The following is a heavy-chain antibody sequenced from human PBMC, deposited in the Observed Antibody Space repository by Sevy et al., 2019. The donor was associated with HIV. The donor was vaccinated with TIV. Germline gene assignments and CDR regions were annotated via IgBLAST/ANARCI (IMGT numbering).Heavy chain of an antibody. V-gene: IGHV3-30*04. J-gene: IGHJ4*02. CDR3: ARDIPDFWSGYFFDY. D-gene: IGHD3-3*01. CDR1: GFTFSSYA. CDR2: ISYDGSNK. Sequence: GESLKISCAASGFTFSSYAMHWVRQAPGKGLEWVAVISYDGSNKYYADSVKGRFTISRDNSKNTLYLQMNSLRAEDTAVYYCARDIPDFWSGYFFDYWGQGTLVTVSS.